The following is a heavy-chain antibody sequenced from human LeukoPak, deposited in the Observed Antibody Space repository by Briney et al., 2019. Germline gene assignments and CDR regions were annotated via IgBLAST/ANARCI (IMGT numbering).Heavy chain of an antibody. CDR2: IYTSGST. CDR1: GGSISSYY. V-gene: IGHV4-4*07. Sequence: SETLSLTCTVSGGSISSYYWSWIRQPAGKGLEWIGRIYTSGSTNYNPSLKSRVTMSVDTSKNQFSLKLSSVTAADTAVYYRARVRDYDILTGYYEDAFDIWGQGTMVTVSS. J-gene: IGHJ3*02. D-gene: IGHD3-9*01. CDR3: ARVRDYDILTGYYEDAFDI.